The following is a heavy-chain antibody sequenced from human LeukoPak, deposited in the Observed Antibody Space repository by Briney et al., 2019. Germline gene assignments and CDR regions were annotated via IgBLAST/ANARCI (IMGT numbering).Heavy chain of an antibody. J-gene: IGHJ4*02. CDR3: AKDLGFLEWLFDY. V-gene: IGHV3-30*18. D-gene: IGHD3-3*01. CDR2: ISYDGSNK. CDR1: GFTFSSYG. Sequence: PGGSLRLSCAASGFTFSSYGMHWVRQAPGKGRGWVAVISYDGSNKYYADSVKGRFTISRDNSKNTLYLQMNSLRAEDTAVYYCAKDLGFLEWLFDYWGQGTLVTVSS.